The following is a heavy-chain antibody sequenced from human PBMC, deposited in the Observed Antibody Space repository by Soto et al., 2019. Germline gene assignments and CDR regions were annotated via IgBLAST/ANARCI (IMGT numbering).Heavy chain of an antibody. CDR2: IYYSGST. V-gene: IGHV4-59*01. J-gene: IGHJ5*02. Sequence: PSETLSLTCTVSGGSISSYYWSWIRQPPGKGLEWIGYIYYSGSTNYNPSLKSRVTISVDTSKNQFSLKLSSVTAADTAVYYCARDRAGTTSWFDPRGQGTLVTVSS. CDR3: ARDRAGTTSWFDP. D-gene: IGHD1-7*01. CDR1: GGSISSYY.